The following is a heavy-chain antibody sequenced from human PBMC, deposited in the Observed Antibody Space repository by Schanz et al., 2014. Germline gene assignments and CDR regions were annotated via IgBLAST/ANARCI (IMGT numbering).Heavy chain of an antibody. V-gene: IGHV3-7*03. CDR1: GFTFSDYY. CDR2: IGYDGSEK. D-gene: IGHD2-2*01. Sequence: VQLVESGGGLVKPGGSLRLSCAASGFTFSDYYMSWIRQAPGKGLERVANIGYDGSEKYYVDSVKGRFTISRDNAKNSLYLQMNSLRAEDTALYYCARDTAQSCIGPSCFEYFQHWGQGALVTVSS. CDR3: ARDTAQSCIGPSCFEYFQH. J-gene: IGHJ1*01.